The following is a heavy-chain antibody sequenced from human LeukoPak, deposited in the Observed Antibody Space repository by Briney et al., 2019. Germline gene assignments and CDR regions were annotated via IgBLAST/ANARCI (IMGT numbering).Heavy chain of an antibody. V-gene: IGHV1-69*13. J-gene: IGHJ5*02. Sequence: SVKVSCKASGGTFSSYAISWVQQAPGQGLEWMGGIIPIFGTANYAQKFQGRVTITADESTSTAYMELSSLRSEDTAVYYCARVGERFAGLYNWFDPWGQGTLVTVSS. CDR1: GGTFSSYA. CDR2: IIPIFGTA. CDR3: ARVGERFAGLYNWFDP. D-gene: IGHD3-10*01.